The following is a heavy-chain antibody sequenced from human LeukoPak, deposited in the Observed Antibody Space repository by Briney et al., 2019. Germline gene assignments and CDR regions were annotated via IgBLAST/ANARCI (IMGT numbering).Heavy chain of an antibody. CDR3: ARDPTAVSNLPQYYLDY. CDR1: GFTFSNYW. Sequence: PGGSLRLSCAASGFTFSNYWMHWVRQAPGKGLEWVAVISYDRSIKYYADSVRGRFSISTDNSKNTLYLQMNSLRGEDTAVYYCARDPTAVSNLPQYYLDYWGQGTLVTVSS. J-gene: IGHJ4*02. V-gene: IGHV3-30*03. CDR2: ISYDRSIK. D-gene: IGHD4-17*01.